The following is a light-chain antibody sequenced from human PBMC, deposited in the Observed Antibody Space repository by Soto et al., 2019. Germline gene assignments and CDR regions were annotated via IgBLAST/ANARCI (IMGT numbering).Light chain of an antibody. J-gene: IGKJ2*01. CDR1: QGISSY. CDR2: AAS. CDR3: QQYYSYPQYT. Sequence: AIRMTQSPSSFSASTGDRVTITCRASQGISSYLAWYQQKPGKAPKLLIYAASTLQSGVPSRFSGSGSGTDFTLTISCLQSEDFATYYCQQYYSYPQYTFRQGTKLEIK. V-gene: IGKV1-8*01.